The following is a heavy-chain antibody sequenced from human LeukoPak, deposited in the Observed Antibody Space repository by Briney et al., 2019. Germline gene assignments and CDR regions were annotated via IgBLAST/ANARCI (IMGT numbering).Heavy chain of an antibody. D-gene: IGHD3-22*01. Sequence: GGSLRLSCAASGFSISVYWMHWVRQAPGKELVWVSHINSDGSTSTYADSVKGRFTISRDNAKNTLYLQMNSLRAEDTAVYYCARGGPTYYYDSSGYYFDYWGQGTLVTVSS. CDR3: ARGGPTYYYDSSGYYFDY. CDR2: INSDGSTS. V-gene: IGHV3-74*01. CDR1: GFSISVYW. J-gene: IGHJ4*02.